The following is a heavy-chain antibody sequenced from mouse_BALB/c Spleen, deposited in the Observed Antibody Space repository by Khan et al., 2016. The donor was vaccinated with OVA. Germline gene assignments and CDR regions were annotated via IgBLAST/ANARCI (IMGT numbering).Heavy chain of an antibody. CDR1: GFNIKDTY. CDR3: ARIYYNGCSS. V-gene: IGHV14-3*02. Sequence: VQLQQPGAELVKPGASVKLSCTVSGFNIKDTYMHWVNQRPEQGLEWIGRIDPANGYTKYDPKFQGKATITADTSSNTAYLQLSSLTSEDTAVFFCARIYYNGCSSWGQGPTLTVSS. D-gene: IGHD1-1*01. J-gene: IGHJ2*01. CDR2: IDPANGYT.